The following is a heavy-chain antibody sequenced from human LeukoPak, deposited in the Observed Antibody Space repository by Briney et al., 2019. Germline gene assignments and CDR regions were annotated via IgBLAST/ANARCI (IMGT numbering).Heavy chain of an antibody. CDR3: ARARAYIVVVPAAILYDY. J-gene: IGHJ4*02. V-gene: IGHV4-30-4*08. CDR2: IYYSGST. D-gene: IGHD2-2*02. CDR1: GGSISSGGSR. Sequence: SETLSLTCDVSGGSISSGGSRWSWIRQPPGKGLEWIGYIYYSGSTYYNPSLKSRVTISVDTSKNQFSLKLSSVTAADTAVYYCARARAYIVVVPAAILYDYWGQGTLVTVSS.